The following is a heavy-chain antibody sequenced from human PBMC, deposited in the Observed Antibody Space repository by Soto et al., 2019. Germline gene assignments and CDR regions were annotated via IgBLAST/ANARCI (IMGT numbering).Heavy chain of an antibody. V-gene: IGHV3-30*18. CDR1: GFTFSSYG. CDR2: ISYDGSNK. Sequence: QVQLVESGGGVVQPGRSLRLSCAASGFTFSSYGMQWVRQAPGKGLEWVAVISYDGSNKYYADSVKGRFTISRDNSKNTLYLQMNSLRAEDTAVYYCAKQGSSWYYFDYWGQGTLVTVSS. CDR3: AKQGSSWYYFDY. J-gene: IGHJ4*02. D-gene: IGHD6-13*01.